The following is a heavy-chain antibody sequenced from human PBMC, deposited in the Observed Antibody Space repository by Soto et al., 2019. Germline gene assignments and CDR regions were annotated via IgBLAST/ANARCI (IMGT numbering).Heavy chain of an antibody. J-gene: IGHJ5*02. CDR1: GGSFGSSAYY. V-gene: IGHV4-39*01. Sequence: PSQTLSLTCTRSGGSFGSSAYYWSSIRRAPGKGLGWMGSINASGSTCSNPSLKSLVTLSVDSSKSLFSLKLTSVTAADTALYYCSRRAPEGFDPWGQGTLVTVSS. CDR3: SRRAPEGFDP. CDR2: INASGST.